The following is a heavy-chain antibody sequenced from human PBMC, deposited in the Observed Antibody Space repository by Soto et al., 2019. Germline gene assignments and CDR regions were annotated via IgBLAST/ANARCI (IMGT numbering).Heavy chain of an antibody. V-gene: IGHV3-30*18. J-gene: IGHJ4*02. CDR3: AKDGGGGYCSGGSCYSDY. CDR1: GFTFSSYG. D-gene: IGHD2-15*01. CDR2: ISYDGSNK. Sequence: VQLVESGGGLVKPGGSLRLSCAASGFTFSSYGMHWVRQAPGKGLEWVAVISYDGSNKYYADSVKGRFTISRDNSKNTLYLQMNSLRAEDTAVYYCAKDGGGGYCSGGSCYSDYWGQGTLVTVSS.